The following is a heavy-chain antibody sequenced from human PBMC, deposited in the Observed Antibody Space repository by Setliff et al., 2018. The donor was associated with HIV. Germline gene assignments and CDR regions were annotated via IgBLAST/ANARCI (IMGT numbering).Heavy chain of an antibody. CDR3: AKHFLLWSNAFHI. CDR2: IIPIFGTS. J-gene: IGHJ3*02. V-gene: IGHV1-69*13. Sequence: SVKVSCKASGYTFSSYDIDWVRQAPGQGLEWMGGIIPIFGTSNYARNFQARVTITEDESTSTVFMELSSLRSEDTAVYYCAKHFLLWSNAFHIWGQGTMVTVSS. CDR1: GYTFSSYD. D-gene: IGHD2-21*01.